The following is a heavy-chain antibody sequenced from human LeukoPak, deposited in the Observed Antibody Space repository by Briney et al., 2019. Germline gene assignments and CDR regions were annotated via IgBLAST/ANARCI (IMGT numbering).Heavy chain of an antibody. J-gene: IGHJ3*02. CDR1: GLTFSTYF. CDR3: ARERQDTILHSGAFDI. V-gene: IGHV3-30-3*01. Sequence: GGSLRLSCAASGLTFSTYFMHWVRQAPGKGLEWVADIASDRIHTLYVESVKGRFTISRDNSKNTLCLQMNSLRAEDTAVYFFARERQDTILHSGAFDIWGQGTMVTVSS. CDR2: IASDRIHT. D-gene: IGHD2-21*01.